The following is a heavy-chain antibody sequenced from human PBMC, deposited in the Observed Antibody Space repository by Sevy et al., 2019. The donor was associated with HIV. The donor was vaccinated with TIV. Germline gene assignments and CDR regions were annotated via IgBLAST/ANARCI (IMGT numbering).Heavy chain of an antibody. J-gene: IGHJ6*02. Sequence: ASVKVSCKASGGTFSSYAISWVRQAPGQGLEWMGGIIPIFGTANYAQKFQGRVTVTADASTSSAYMELSSLRSEDTALDYCARVGRFYDSSGYVTGDRYYYYYGMDVWGQGTTVTVSS. D-gene: IGHD3-22*01. CDR2: IIPIFGTA. CDR3: ARVGRFYDSSGYVTGDRYYYYYGMDV. V-gene: IGHV1-69*13. CDR1: GGTFSSYA.